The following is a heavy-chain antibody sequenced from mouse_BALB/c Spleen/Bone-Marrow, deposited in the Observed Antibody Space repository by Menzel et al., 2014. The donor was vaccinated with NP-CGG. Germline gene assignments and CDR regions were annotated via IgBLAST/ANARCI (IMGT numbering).Heavy chain of an antibody. CDR2: IDPGRGSS. J-gene: IGHJ4*01. CDR1: GYTFTDYV. CDR3: ARDGNYAAMDY. Sequence: QVQLQQSGPEPVKPGASVKISCKASGYTFTDYVITWVKRRTGQGLEWIGEIDPGRGSSFYNEKFKAKATLTADKSANTAYMQLSSLTPEDSAVYFCARDGNYAAMDYWGQGTSVTVSS. V-gene: IGHV1-77*01. D-gene: IGHD2-1*01.